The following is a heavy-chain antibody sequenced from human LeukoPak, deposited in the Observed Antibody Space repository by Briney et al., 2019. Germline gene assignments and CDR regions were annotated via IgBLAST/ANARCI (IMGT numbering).Heavy chain of an antibody. Sequence: GGSLRLSCAASGFTFDDYGMSWVRQAPGKGLEWVSGINWNGGSTGYADSVKGRFTISRDNAKNSLYLQMNSLRAEDTALYHCARTYDSSGYYYEDPFDIWGQGTMVTVSS. CDR2: INWNGGST. CDR1: GFTFDDYG. J-gene: IGHJ3*02. D-gene: IGHD3-22*01. V-gene: IGHV3-20*01. CDR3: ARTYDSSGYYYEDPFDI.